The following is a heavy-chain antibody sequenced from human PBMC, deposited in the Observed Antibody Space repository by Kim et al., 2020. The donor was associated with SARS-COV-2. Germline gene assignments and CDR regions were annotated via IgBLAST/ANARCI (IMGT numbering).Heavy chain of an antibody. CDR2: ISWNSSSI. D-gene: IGHD6-13*01. CDR1: GFTFGDYA. J-gene: IGHJ4*02. CDR3: AKDKSAAADAFDY. Sequence: GGSLRLSCAASGFTFGDYAMHWVRQAPGKGLEWVAGISWNSSSIDYADSVKGRFTISRDNAKNSLYLQMNSLRAEDTALYYCAKDKSAAADAFDYWGQGTLVTVSS. V-gene: IGHV3-9*01.